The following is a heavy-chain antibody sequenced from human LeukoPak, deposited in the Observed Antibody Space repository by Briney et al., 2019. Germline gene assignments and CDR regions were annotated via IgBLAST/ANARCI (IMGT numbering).Heavy chain of an antibody. CDR3: ARDRFLSRALGLSY. V-gene: IGHV1-69*04. J-gene: IGHJ4*02. CDR2: IIPILGIA. CDR1: GGTFSSYA. Sequence: GSSVKVSCKASGGTFSSYAISWVRQAPGQGLEWMGRIIPILGIANYAQKFQGRVTITADKSTSTAYMELSSLRSEETAVYYCARDRFLSRALGLSYWGQGTLVTVSS. D-gene: IGHD2/OR15-2a*01.